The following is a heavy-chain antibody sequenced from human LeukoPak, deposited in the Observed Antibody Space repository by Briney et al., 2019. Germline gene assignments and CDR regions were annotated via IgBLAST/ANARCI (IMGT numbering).Heavy chain of an antibody. CDR3: AKDHYWSIDY. CDR2: IKGDGIST. V-gene: IGHV3-74*01. J-gene: IGHJ4*02. CDR1: GFDFSSNW. D-gene: IGHD3-3*01. Sequence: VQLGGSLRLSCAASGFDFSSNWMHWVRHAPGQGLVWVSRIKGDGISTNYAGSVKGRFTISRDIAKNTLYLQMNSLRAEDTGVYYCAKDHYWSIDYWGRGTLVTVSS.